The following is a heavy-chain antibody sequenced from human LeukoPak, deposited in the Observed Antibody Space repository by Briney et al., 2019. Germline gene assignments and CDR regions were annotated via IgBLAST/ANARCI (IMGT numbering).Heavy chain of an antibody. J-gene: IGHJ3*02. CDR1: GFTFSSYA. CDR3: ARAGGGYI. V-gene: IGHV3-30-3*01. D-gene: IGHD3-10*01. CDR2: ISYDGSNK. Sequence: GGSLRLSCAASGFTFSSYAMHWVRQAPGKGLEWVAVISYDGSNKYYADSVKGRFTISRDNSKNTLYLQMNSLRAEDTAVYYCARAGGGYIWGQGTMVTVSS.